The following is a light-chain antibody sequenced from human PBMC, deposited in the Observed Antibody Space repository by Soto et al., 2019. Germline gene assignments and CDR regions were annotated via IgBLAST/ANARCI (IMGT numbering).Light chain of an antibody. CDR1: SKYIGRYDY. J-gene: IGLJ1*01. V-gene: IGLV2-14*03. CDR2: DVT. CDR3: TSFTTAYTHV. Sequence: SLLTQPSSVSGSPGQSITVSPTGNSKYIGRYDYVSWYQQHPGKVPKLLIYDVTNRPSGVSNRLSGSKSGNTASLTISGLQAEDEADYYCTSFTTAYTHVFGTGTKVTVL.